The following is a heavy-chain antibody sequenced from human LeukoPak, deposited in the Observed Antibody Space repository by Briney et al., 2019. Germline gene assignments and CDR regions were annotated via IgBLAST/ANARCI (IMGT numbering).Heavy chain of an antibody. CDR2: MNPNSVNT. V-gene: IGHV1-8*01. Sequence: ASVKVSCKASGYTFTSYDINWVRQATGQGLEWMGWMNPNSVNTGYAQKFQGRVSMTRNTSISTADMELSSLRSEDTAVYYCARRMRRSYNWFDPWGQGTLVTVSS. J-gene: IGHJ5*02. CDR1: GYTFTSYD. CDR3: ARRMRRSYNWFDP.